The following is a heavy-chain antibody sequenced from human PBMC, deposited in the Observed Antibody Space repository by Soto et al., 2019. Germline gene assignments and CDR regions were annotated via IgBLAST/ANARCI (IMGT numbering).Heavy chain of an antibody. D-gene: IGHD2-2*01. Sequence: GESLKISCKGSGYNFAGYWIAWVRQMPGKGLELMGNIYPSDSDTRYSPSFQGQVTISADTSITTAYLQWSGLRASDTAMHFCARHLVGSTRGNFDYWGQGTLVTVSS. CDR3: ARHLVGSTRGNFDY. CDR1: GYNFAGYW. CDR2: IYPSDSDT. V-gene: IGHV5-51*01. J-gene: IGHJ4*01.